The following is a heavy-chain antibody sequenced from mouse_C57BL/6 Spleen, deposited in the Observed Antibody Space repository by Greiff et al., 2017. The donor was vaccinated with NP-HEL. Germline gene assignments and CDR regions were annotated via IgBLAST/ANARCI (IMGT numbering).Heavy chain of an antibody. D-gene: IGHD3-3*01. J-gene: IGHJ4*01. CDR1: GYSITSGYY. Sequence: ESGPGLVKPSQSLSLTCSVTGYSITSGYYWNWIRQFPGNKLEWMGYISYDGSNNYNPSLKNRISITRDTSKNQFFLKLNSVTTEDTATYYCARRDGYAMDYWGQGTSVTVSS. CDR3: ARRDGYAMDY. CDR2: ISYDGSN. V-gene: IGHV3-6*01.